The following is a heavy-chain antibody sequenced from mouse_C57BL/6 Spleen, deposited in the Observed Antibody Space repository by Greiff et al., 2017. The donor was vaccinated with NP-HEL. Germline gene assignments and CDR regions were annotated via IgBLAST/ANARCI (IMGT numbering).Heavy chain of an antibody. CDR2: IDPSDSYT. Sequence: QVQLQQPGAELVMPGASVKLSCKASGYTFTSYWMHWVKQRPGQGLEWIGEIDPSDSYTNYNQKFKGKSTLTVDKYSSTAYTQLSSLISEDSAVYYGARAYYYGSSHHWYFDVWGTGTTVTVSA. V-gene: IGHV1-69*01. D-gene: IGHD1-1*01. CDR3: ARAYYYGSSHHWYFDV. J-gene: IGHJ1*03. CDR1: GYTFTSYW.